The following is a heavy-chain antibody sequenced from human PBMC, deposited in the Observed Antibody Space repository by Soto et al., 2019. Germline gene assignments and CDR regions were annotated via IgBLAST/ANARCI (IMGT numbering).Heavy chain of an antibody. J-gene: IGHJ6*02. Sequence: GGSLRLSCAASGFTFSTYWMSWVRQAPGKGLEWVADIRPKGSEKWYVDSVKGRFTISRDNAKNTLYLQMNSLRADDTAVYYCARDMSGGTYNYYYGMDGWGQGTTVTVSS. CDR1: GFTFSTYW. D-gene: IGHD1-26*01. CDR3: ARDMSGGTYNYYYGMDG. CDR2: IRPKGSEK. V-gene: IGHV3-7*05.